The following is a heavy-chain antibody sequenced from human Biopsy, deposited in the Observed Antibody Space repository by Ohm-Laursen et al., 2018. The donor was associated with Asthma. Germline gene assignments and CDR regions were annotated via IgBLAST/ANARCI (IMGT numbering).Heavy chain of an antibody. CDR1: GFTVSSNG. Sequence: SLRLSCSASGFTVSSNGMYWVRQSPGKGLEWVALMSYDGSIKDYADSVKGRFTISRDNSMSTLYLHMNSLRVEDTALYHCGRDMGGFGSGWFPVEFWGQGTLVTVSS. J-gene: IGHJ4*02. CDR3: GRDMGGFGSGWFPVEF. D-gene: IGHD6-19*01. CDR2: MSYDGSIK. V-gene: IGHV3-30*03.